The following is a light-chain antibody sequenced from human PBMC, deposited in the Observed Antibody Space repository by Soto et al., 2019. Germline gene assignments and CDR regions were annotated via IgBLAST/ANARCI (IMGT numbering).Light chain of an antibody. CDR3: QQYGSSPWT. CDR2: GAS. CDR1: QSVSSSY. Sequence: EIVLTQSPGTLSLSPGERATLSCRASQSVSSSYLAWYQQKPGQAPRLLIHGASSRATGIPDRFSGSGSGTEFTLTISRLEPEDFAVYYCQQYGSSPWTFGQGTQVEIK. J-gene: IGKJ1*01. V-gene: IGKV3-20*01.